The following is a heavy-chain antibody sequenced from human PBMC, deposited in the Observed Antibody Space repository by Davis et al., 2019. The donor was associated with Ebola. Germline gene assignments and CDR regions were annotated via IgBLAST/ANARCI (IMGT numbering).Heavy chain of an antibody. CDR2: IYHSGST. V-gene: IGHV4-38-2*02. Sequence: MPSETLSLTCTVSGYSISSGYYWGWIRQPPGKGLEWIGSIYHSGSTYYNPSLKSRVTISVDTSKNQFSLKLSSVTAADTAVYYCARGKIAVAGTKVDYWGQGTLVTVSS. CDR1: GYSISSGYY. J-gene: IGHJ4*02. CDR3: ARGKIAVAGTKVDY. D-gene: IGHD6-19*01.